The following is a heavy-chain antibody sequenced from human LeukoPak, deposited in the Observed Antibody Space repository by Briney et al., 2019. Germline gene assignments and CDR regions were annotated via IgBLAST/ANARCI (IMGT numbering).Heavy chain of an antibody. CDR2: IYYSGST. Sequence: SETLSLTCTVSGGSISSYYWGWIRQPPGKGLEWIGSIYYSGSTYYNPSLKSRVTISVDTSKNQFSLKLSSVTAADTAVYYCARHETGVSLDYWGQGTLVTVSS. D-gene: IGHD3-10*01. CDR1: GGSISSYY. CDR3: ARHETGVSLDY. V-gene: IGHV4-39*01. J-gene: IGHJ4*02.